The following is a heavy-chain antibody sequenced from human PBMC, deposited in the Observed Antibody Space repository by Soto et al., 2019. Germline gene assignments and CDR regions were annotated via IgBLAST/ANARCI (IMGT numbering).Heavy chain of an antibody. V-gene: IGHV4-59*01. D-gene: IGHD2-15*01. CDR2: IYYSGST. J-gene: IGHJ4*02. CDR3: AKATVVAATPGHFDY. Sequence: ETLSLTCTVSGGSISSYYWSWIRQPPGKGLEWIGYIYYSGSTNYNPSLKSRVTISVDTSKNQFSLKLSSVTAADTAVYYCAKATVVAATPGHFDYWGQGTLVTVSS. CDR1: GGSISSYY.